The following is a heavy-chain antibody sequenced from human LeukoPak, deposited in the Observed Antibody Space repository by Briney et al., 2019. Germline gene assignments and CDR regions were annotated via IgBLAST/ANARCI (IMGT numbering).Heavy chain of an antibody. V-gene: IGHV3-30-3*01. D-gene: IGHD6-19*01. CDR3: ARFSSGWYFDY. CDR1: GFTFSSYV. Sequence: GGSLRLSCAASGFTFSSYVMYWVRQAPGKGLEWVAVISYDGSNKYHADSVRDRFTISRDNSKNTLYLQMNSLRAEDTAVYNCARFSSGWYFDYWGQGTLVTVSS. J-gene: IGHJ4*02. CDR2: ISYDGSNK.